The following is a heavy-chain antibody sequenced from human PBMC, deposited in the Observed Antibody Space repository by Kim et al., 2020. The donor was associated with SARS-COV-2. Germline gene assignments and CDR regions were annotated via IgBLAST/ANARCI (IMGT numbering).Heavy chain of an antibody. D-gene: IGHD3-22*01. J-gene: IGHJ4*02. V-gene: IGHV4-31*03. Sequence: SETLSLTCTVSGGSISSGGYYWSWIRQHPGKGLEWIGYIYYSGSTYYNPSLKSRVTISVDTSKNQFSLKLSSVTAADTAVYYCARGMGYYDSSGYPYLDYWGQGTLVTVSS. CDR2: IYYSGST. CDR3: ARGMGYYDSSGYPYLDY. CDR1: GGSISSGGYY.